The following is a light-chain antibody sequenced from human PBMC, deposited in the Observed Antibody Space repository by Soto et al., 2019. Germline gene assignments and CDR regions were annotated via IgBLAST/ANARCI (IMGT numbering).Light chain of an antibody. Sequence: EIVLTQSPATLSLSPGERATLSCRASQSINKYLAWFQQKPGQAPRLLIYDASNRATGIPGRFSGSGSGTDFTLTISSLEPEDCAVYYCQQRSNWITFGQGTRLESK. CDR2: DAS. V-gene: IGKV3-11*01. CDR3: QQRSNWIT. CDR1: QSINKY. J-gene: IGKJ5*01.